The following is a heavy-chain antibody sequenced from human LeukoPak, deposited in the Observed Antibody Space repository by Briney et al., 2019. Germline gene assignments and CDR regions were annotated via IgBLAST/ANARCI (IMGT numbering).Heavy chain of an antibody. CDR3: ARDYGDYFDY. CDR2: IYYSGST. CDR1: GGSISSGGYY. J-gene: IGHJ4*02. Sequence: PSETLSLTGTVSGGSISSGGYYWSWIRQHPGKGLEWIGYIYYSGSTYYNPSLKSRVTISVDTSKNQFSLKLSSVTAADTAVYYCARDYGDYFDYWGQGTLVTVSS. V-gene: IGHV4-31*03. D-gene: IGHD4-17*01.